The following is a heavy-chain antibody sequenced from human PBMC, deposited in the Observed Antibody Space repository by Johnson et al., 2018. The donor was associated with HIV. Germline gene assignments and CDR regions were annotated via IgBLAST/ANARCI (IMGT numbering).Heavy chain of an antibody. CDR3: ARSYFDWLLLTAFDI. V-gene: IGHV3-7*03. CDR1: GFTFSSYD. Sequence: VQLVESGGGVVQPGRSLRLSCAASGFTFSSYDIHWVRQAPGKGLEWVANIKQDGSEKYYVDSVKGRFTISRDNAKNSLYLQMNSLRAEDTALYYCARSYFDWLLLTAFDIWGQGTMVTVSS. CDR2: IKQDGSEK. D-gene: IGHD3-9*01. J-gene: IGHJ3*02.